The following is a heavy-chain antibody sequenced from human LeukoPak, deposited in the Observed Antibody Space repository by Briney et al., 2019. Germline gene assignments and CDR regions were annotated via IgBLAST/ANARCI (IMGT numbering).Heavy chain of an antibody. CDR3: ARVRAAAVPYYFDY. V-gene: IGHV4-39*07. CDR2: VYYSGGT. Sequence: SETLSLTCTVSGGSISSRSYYWGWLRQPPGKGLEWIGSVYYSGGTYYNAPLKSRVTISVDTSKNQFSLKVRSVTAANTAVYYCARVRAAAVPYYFDYWGQGALVTVSS. D-gene: IGHD6-13*01. CDR1: GGSISSRSYY. J-gene: IGHJ4*02.